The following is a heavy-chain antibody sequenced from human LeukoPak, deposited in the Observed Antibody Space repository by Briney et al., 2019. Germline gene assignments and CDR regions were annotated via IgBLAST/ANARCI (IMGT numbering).Heavy chain of an antibody. Sequence: PQTLSLTCTVSGGSISSGGYYWSWIRQPPGKGLEWIGYIYHSGSTYYNPSLKSRVTISVDRSKNQFSLKLSSVTAADTAVYYCARDGGGPFDYWGQGTLVTVSS. CDR2: IYHSGST. CDR1: GGSISSGGYY. CDR3: ARDGGGPFDY. V-gene: IGHV4-30-2*01. J-gene: IGHJ4*02. D-gene: IGHD3-16*01.